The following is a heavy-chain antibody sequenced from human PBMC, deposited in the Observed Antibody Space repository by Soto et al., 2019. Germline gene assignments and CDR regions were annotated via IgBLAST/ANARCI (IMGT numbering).Heavy chain of an antibody. J-gene: IGHJ4*02. Sequence: QVQLVQSGAEVKKPGSSVKVSCKASGDTFSSYTISWVRQAPGQGLEWMGRIIPTLGITIYAQKFQGRVTVTADKSTSTAYMELSSLRSEDTAVYYCARDGGEGSSWHSWGQVTLVTVSS. D-gene: IGHD6-13*01. CDR1: GDTFSSYT. CDR2: IIPTLGIT. V-gene: IGHV1-69*08. CDR3: ARDGGEGSSWHS.